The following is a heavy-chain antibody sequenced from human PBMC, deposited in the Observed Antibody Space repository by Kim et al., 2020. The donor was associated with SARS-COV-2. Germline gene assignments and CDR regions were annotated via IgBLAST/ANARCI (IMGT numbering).Heavy chain of an antibody. J-gene: IGHJ3*02. D-gene: IGHD4-17*01. CDR1: GGTFSSYA. V-gene: IGHV1-69*04. CDR3: ARATTANAFDI. CDR2: IIPIFGIA. Sequence: SVKVSCKASGGTFSSYAISWVRQAPGQGLEWMGRIIPIFGIANYAQKFQGRVTITADKSTSTAYMELSSLRSEDTAVYYCARATTANAFDIWGQGTMVTVSS.